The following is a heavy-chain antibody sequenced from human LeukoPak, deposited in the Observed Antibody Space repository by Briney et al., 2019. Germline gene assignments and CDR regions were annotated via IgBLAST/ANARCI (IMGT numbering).Heavy chain of an antibody. V-gene: IGHV4-30-4*08. J-gene: IGHJ4*02. CDR1: GGSISSGDYY. D-gene: IGHD6-13*01. CDR2: IYYSGST. CDR3: AREAAWQQGFDY. Sequence: SQTLSLTCTVSGGSISSGDYYWSWIRQPPGKGLEWIGYIYYSGSTYYNPSLKSRVTISVDTYKNQFSLKLSSVTAADTAVYYCAREAAWQQGFDYWGQGTLVTVSS.